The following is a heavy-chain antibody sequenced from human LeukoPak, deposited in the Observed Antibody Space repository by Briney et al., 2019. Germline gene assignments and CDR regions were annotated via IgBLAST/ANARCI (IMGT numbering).Heavy chain of an antibody. CDR3: ARHPRDCSSASCYTDY. Sequence: SETLSLTCTVSGGSISSSSYYWGWIRQPPGKGLEWIGSIFYSGSTYYSPSLKSRVIISVDTSKNQFSLKLISVTAADTAVYYCARHPRDCSSASCYTDYWGQGTLVTVSS. CDR1: GGSISSSSYY. V-gene: IGHV4-39*01. D-gene: IGHD2-2*02. J-gene: IGHJ4*02. CDR2: IFYSGST.